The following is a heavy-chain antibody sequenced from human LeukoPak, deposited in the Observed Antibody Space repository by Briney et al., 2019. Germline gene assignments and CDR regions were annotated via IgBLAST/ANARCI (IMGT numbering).Heavy chain of an antibody. D-gene: IGHD3-10*01. CDR2: IYYTGST. J-gene: IGHJ4*02. Sequence: SETLSLTCTVSGGSISITSYSWVWIRQPPGKGLEWIGNIYYTGSTYNNPSLKSRVTFSVDTSENQFSLKLSSVTAADTAVYYCARLPRSGKYYFDYWGQGTLVTVSS. CDR3: ARLPRSGKYYFDY. CDR1: GGSISITSYS. V-gene: IGHV4-39*01.